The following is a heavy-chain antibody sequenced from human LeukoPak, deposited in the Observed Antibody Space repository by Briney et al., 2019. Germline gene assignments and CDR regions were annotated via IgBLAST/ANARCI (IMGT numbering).Heavy chain of an antibody. CDR1: GFTFSSYS. D-gene: IGHD6-13*01. J-gene: IGHJ5*02. CDR2: ISSSSSYI. Sequence: PGGSLRLSCAASGFTFSSYSMNWVRQAPGKGLEWVSSISSSSSYIYYADSVKGRFTISRDNAKNSLYLQMNSLRAEDTAVYYCARGRAAGTRKSNWFDPWGQGTLVTVSS. CDR3: ARGRAAGTRKSNWFDP. V-gene: IGHV3-21*01.